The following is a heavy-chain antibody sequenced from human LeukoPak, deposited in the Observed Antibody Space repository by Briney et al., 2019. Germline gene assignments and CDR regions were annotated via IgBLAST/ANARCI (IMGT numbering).Heavy chain of an antibody. CDR2: IYYSGST. CDR1: GGSISSYY. CDR3: ARSPYYYYGMDV. J-gene: IGHJ6*02. V-gene: IGHV4-59*08. Sequence: SSETLSLTCTVSGGSISSYYWSWIRQPPGKRLEWIGYIYYSGSTKYNPSLKSRVTISVDTSKNQFSLKLSSVTAADTAVYYCARSPYYYYGMDVWGQGTTVTVSS.